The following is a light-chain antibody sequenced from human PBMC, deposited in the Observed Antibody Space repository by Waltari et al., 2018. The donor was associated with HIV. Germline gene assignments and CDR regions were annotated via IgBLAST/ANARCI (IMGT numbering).Light chain of an antibody. CDR3: QSYDSSNQGV. V-gene: IGLV6-57*01. Sequence: NFMLAQPPSVSGSPGKTVTMSCTRSSGTIASTFVQWYRQRPDSSPTIRIYEGNQRPSGVPDRFSGSIDSSSNSASLTISGLKTEDEADYYCQSYDSSNQGVFGGGTKLTVL. CDR2: EGN. J-gene: IGLJ3*02. CDR1: SGTIASTF.